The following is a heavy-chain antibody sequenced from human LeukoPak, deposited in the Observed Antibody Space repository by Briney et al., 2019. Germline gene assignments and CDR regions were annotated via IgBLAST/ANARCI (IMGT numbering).Heavy chain of an antibody. D-gene: IGHD6-19*01. CDR1: GGPISSYY. Sequence: SETLSLTCTVPGGPISSYYWSWIRQPPGKGLEWIGYVSYSGSTNDNPSLRSRLTISVDTSKKQFSLKLSSVTAADTAVYYCARGDSSGWYYFFDYWGQGTLVTVSS. CDR3: ARGDSSGWYYFFDY. V-gene: IGHV4-59*01. J-gene: IGHJ4*02. CDR2: VSYSGST.